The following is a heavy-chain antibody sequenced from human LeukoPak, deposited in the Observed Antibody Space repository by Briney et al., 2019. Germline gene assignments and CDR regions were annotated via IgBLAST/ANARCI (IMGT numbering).Heavy chain of an antibody. V-gene: IGHV4-39*07. CDR2: ISYTGNI. Sequence: PLETLSLTCSDSGGSFNSHTYYSAWIRQPPGEGLEWIGSISYTGNIYYNSSLKTRVTFSVDRSKNLVSVKLNSVTGADTAVYYCATDAVQSSRQLDYWGEGTLVTVSS. D-gene: IGHD1-1*01. CDR3: ATDAVQSSRQLDY. CDR1: GGSFNSHTYY. J-gene: IGHJ4*02.